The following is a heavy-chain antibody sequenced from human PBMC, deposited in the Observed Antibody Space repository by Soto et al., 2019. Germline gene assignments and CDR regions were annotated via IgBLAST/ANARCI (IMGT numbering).Heavy chain of an antibody. CDR3: ARARGSGSYYFDY. D-gene: IGHD1-26*01. CDR1: GFTVSSNY. V-gene: IGHV3-53*04. CDR2: IYSGGST. J-gene: IGHJ4*02. Sequence: GSLRLSCAASGFTVSSNYMSWVRQAPGKGLEWVSVIYSGGSTYYADSVKGRFTISRHNSKNTLYLQMNSLRAEDTAVYYCARARGSGSYYFDYWGQGTLVTVSS.